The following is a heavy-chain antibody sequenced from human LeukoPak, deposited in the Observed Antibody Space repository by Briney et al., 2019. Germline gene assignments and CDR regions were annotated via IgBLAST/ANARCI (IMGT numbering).Heavy chain of an antibody. V-gene: IGHV3-11*04. D-gene: IGHD6-19*01. CDR2: ISSSGSTI. CDR3: ASPGGGSGWAYYFKY. J-gene: IGHJ4*02. Sequence: PGGSLRLSCAASGFTFSDYYMSWIRQAPGKGLEWVSYISSSGSTIYYADSVKGRFTISRDNAKSSLYLQMNSLRVEDTAVYYCASPGGGSGWAYYFKYWGQRTLVTVSS. CDR1: GFTFSDYY.